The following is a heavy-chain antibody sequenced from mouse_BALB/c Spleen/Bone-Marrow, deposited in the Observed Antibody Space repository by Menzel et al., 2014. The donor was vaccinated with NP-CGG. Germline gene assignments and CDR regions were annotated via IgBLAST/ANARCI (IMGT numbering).Heavy chain of an antibody. CDR2: IDPANGNT. V-gene: IGHV14-3*02. J-gene: IGHJ1*03. CDR3: ASYSYAYYFDV. Sequence: EVYLVESGAELVKPGASVKLSCTASGFNIKDTYMHWVKQRPEQGLEWIGRIDPANGNTKYDQKFQGKATITADTSSKTAYLQLSSLTSEDTAVYYCASYSYAYYFDVWGTGTPVTVSS. CDR1: GFNIKDTY. D-gene: IGHD2-12*01.